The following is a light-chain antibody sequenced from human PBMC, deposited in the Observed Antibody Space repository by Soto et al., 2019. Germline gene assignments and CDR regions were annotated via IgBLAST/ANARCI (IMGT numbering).Light chain of an antibody. CDR2: AAS. V-gene: IGKV1-39*01. J-gene: IGKJ5*01. CDR1: QIISSY. Sequence: IQRTQSPSFLSASVGDRVTITCRASQIISSYLNWYQQKPGKAPKLLIYAASSLQSGVPSRFSGSGSGTDFTLTISSLQPEDFATYYCQQSYSTPITFGQGTRLEIK. CDR3: QQSYSTPIT.